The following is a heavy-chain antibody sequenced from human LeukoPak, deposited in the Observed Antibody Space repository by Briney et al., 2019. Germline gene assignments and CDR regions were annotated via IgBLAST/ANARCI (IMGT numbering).Heavy chain of an antibody. V-gene: IGHV3-9*01. CDR1: GFTFNDYA. D-gene: IGHD6-19*01. Sequence: GGSLRLSCAASGFTFNDYAMHWVRQAPGKGLEWDSSINWNSGNIGYADSVKGRFTISRDNAKNSLYLQMNSLRAEDTAFYYCAKAPDSSGWLFNYWGQGTLVTVSS. CDR2: INWNSGNI. CDR3: AKAPDSSGWLFNY. J-gene: IGHJ4*02.